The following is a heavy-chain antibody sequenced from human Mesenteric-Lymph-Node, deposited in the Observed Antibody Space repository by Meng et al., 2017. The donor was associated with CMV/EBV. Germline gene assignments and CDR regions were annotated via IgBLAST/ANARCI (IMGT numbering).Heavy chain of an antibody. D-gene: IGHD6-19*01. J-gene: IGHJ4*02. V-gene: IGHV3-7*01. Sequence: GESLKISCAASGFTFSSYWMSWVRQAPGKGLEWVANIKQDGSEKYYVDSEMGRFTISRDNAKNSLSLQMSSLKTEDTAVYYCARVWSSGWYSDYWGQGTLVTVSS. CDR3: ARVWSSGWYSDY. CDR2: IKQDGSEK. CDR1: GFTFSSYW.